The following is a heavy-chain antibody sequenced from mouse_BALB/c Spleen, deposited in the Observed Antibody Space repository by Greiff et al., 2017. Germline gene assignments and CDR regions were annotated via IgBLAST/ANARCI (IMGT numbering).Heavy chain of an antibody. V-gene: IGHV1-31*01. J-gene: IGHJ3*01. CDR3: ARDGYSFAY. D-gene: IGHD2-3*01. CDR1: GYSFTGYY. Sequence: VQLQQSGPELVKPGASVKISCKASGYSFTGYYMHWVKQSHVKSLEWIGRINPYNGATSYNQNFKDKASLTVDKSSSTAYMELHSLTSEDSAVYYCARDGYSFAYWGQGTLVTVSA. CDR2: INPYNGAT.